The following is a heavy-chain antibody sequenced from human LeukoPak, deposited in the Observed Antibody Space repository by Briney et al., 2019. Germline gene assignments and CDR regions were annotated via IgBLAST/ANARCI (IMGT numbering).Heavy chain of an antibody. D-gene: IGHD4-17*01. CDR3: ARDPTTVITLPYYFDF. V-gene: IGHV4-34*01. CDR2: INDRGRT. Sequence: SETLSLTCAVHGGSFSGYHWNWIRQSPGKALEWIGEINDRGRTNYNPSLKSRVTLSVDTSNKQFSLKLSAVTAADTAVYYCARDPTTVITLPYYFDFWGQGTLVTVSS. CDR1: GGSFSGYH. J-gene: IGHJ4*02.